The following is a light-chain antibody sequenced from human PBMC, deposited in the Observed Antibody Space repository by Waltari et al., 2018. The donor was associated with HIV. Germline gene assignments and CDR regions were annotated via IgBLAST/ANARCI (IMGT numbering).Light chain of an antibody. V-gene: IGLV2-8*01. CDR2: DVN. J-gene: IGLJ2*01. CDR1: SNAIAASKS. Sequence: QSALTQPPSASGSPGQSAPIPCTRTSNAIAASKSVSWSQPHPGKAPRLIISDVNKRPAGVPNRFSGSKSGNTASLTVSGLQAEDEATYYGSSDGGTSAGGTRKFHVIFGGGTKLTVL. CDR3: SSDGGTSAGGTRKFHVI.